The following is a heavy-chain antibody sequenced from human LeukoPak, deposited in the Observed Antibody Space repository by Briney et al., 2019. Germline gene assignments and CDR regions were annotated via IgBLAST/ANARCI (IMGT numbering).Heavy chain of an antibody. CDR3: ARVSGYDWESFYDY. CDR2: IYTSLST. V-gene: IGHV4-4*07. Sequence: SETLSLTCTVSGGSISSFYWSWIRQPARKGLEWIGRIYTSLSTNYNPSLKSRVTISVDTSKHQFSLKLSSVTAADTAVYYCARVSGYDWESFYDYWGQGTLVTVSS. D-gene: IGHD5-12*01. CDR1: GGSISSFY. J-gene: IGHJ4*02.